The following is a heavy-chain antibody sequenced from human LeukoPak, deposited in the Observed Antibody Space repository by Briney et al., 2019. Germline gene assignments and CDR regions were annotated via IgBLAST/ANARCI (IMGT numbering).Heavy chain of an antibody. CDR3: ASQGSGEAVAVDI. CDR2: IIPIFGTA. J-gene: IGHJ3*02. V-gene: IGHV1-69*06. D-gene: IGHD3-10*01. CDR1: GGTFSSYA. Sequence: ASVKVSCKASGGTFSSYAISWVRQAPGQGLEWMGGIIPIFGTANYAQKFQGRVTITADKSTSTAYMELSSLRSEDTAVYYCASQGSGEAVAVDIWGQGTMVTVSS.